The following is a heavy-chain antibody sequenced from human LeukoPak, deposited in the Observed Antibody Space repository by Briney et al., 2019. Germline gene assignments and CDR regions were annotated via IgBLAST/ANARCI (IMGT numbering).Heavy chain of an antibody. CDR3: ARAGGGDKQQLVWYFDL. CDR1: GFTVSSNY. Sequence: GGSLRLSCAASGFTVSSNYMSWVRRAPGKGLEWVSLIYSGGVTYYTDSVKGRVTISRDNSKNTLYLQMNSVRAEDTAVYYCARAGGGDKQQLVWYFDLWGRGTLVTVSS. CDR2: IYSGGVT. V-gene: IGHV3-53*01. J-gene: IGHJ2*01. D-gene: IGHD6-13*01.